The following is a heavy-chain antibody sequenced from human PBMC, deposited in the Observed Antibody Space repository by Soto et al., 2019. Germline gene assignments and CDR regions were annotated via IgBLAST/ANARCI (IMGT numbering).Heavy chain of an antibody. V-gene: IGHV4-30-4*01. J-gene: IGHJ5*02. CDR3: ARDLTVVPAAMPATQAHWFDP. D-gene: IGHD2-2*01. CDR2: IYYSGST. Sequence: SETLSLTCTVSGGSISSGDYYWSWIRQPPGKGLEWIGYIYYSGSTYYNPSLKSRVTISVDTSKNQFSLKLSSVTAADTAVYYCARDLTVVPAAMPATQAHWFDPWGQGTLVTVSS. CDR1: GGSISSGDYY.